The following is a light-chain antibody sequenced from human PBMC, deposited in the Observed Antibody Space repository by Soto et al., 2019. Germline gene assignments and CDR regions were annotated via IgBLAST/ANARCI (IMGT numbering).Light chain of an antibody. CDR1: QSISSY. V-gene: IGKV1-39*01. J-gene: IGKJ1*01. Sequence: DIQITQSPSSLSASVGDRVTITCRASQSISSYLNWYQQKPGKAPKLLIYAASSLQSGVPSRFSGSGSGADFTLTISSLEPEDFAVYYCQQRSNWPWTCGQGTKGDIK. CDR2: AAS. CDR3: QQRSNWPWT.